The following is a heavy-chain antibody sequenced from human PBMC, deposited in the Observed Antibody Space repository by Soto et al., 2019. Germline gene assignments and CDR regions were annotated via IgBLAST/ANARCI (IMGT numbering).Heavy chain of an antibody. J-gene: IGHJ4*02. CDR3: ARLGGSGWSMDF. Sequence: EVPLVESGGALVQPGGSLRLSCAASGFTFSTYWMSWVRQAPGKGLEWVADIKQDGSEKYYVDSVKGRFTISRDNAKHSLYLQMNSLRAEDTAVYYCARLGGSGWSMDFWGRGTLATVST. D-gene: IGHD6-19*01. CDR1: GFTFSTYW. CDR2: IKQDGSEK. V-gene: IGHV3-7*05.